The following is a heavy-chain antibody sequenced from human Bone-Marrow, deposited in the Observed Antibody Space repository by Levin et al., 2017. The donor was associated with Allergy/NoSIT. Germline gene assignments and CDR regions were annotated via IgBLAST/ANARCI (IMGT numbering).Heavy chain of an antibody. D-gene: IGHD4-17*01. CDR3: AKTSGDYLGGFDS. CDR2: VSGSGRSA. Sequence: PGESLKISCTASGFMLSDYAMSWVRQVPGKGLECVASVSGSGRSAWYADSVRGRFSISKDMSRKTLDLEMTRLRAEDTAMYFCAKTSGDYLGGFDSWGQGALVTVSS. CDR1: GFMLSDYA. J-gene: IGHJ4*02. V-gene: IGHV3-23*01.